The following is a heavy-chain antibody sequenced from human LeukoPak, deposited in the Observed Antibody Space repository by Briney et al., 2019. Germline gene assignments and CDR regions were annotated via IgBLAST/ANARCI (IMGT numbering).Heavy chain of an antibody. CDR3: ARDLEMSTVGYFYH. J-gene: IGHJ1*01. Sequence: SETLSLTCTVFGGSIGSYYWNWIRQSPGKGLEWLGYIHHTGSANYSPSLRSRVTMSVVTSKNQFSLKLSSVTAADTAVYFCARDLEMSTVGYFYHWGQGTLVTVSS. CDR1: GGSIGSYY. CDR2: IHHTGSA. D-gene: IGHD5-24*01. V-gene: IGHV4-59*01.